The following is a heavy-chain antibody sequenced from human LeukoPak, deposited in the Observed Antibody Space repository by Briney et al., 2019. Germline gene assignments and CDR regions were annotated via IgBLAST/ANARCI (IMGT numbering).Heavy chain of an antibody. CDR2: INSDGSST. J-gene: IGHJ4*02. Sequence: GGSLRLSCAASGFTFSNYWMYWVRQDPGKGLLWVSRINSDGSSTSYADSVKGRFTISRDNAKNTLYLQMNSLRAEDTAVYYCARDVGDDILTGYYLGGVVDYWGQGTLVTVSS. D-gene: IGHD3-9*01. CDR1: GFTFSNYW. V-gene: IGHV3-74*01. CDR3: ARDVGDDILTGYYLGGVVDY.